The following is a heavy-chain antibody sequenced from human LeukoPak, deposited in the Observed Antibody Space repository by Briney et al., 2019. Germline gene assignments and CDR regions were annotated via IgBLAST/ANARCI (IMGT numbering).Heavy chain of an antibody. J-gene: IGHJ3*02. CDR3: ARAGLSRRDAFDI. D-gene: IGHD6-25*01. V-gene: IGHV1-69*13. CDR2: IIPIFGTA. Sequence: GASVKVSCKASGGTFSSYALSWVRQAPGQGLEWMGGIIPIFGTANYAQKFQGRVTITADESTSTAYMELSSLRSEDTAVYYCARAGLSRRDAFDIWGQGTMVTVSS. CDR1: GGTFSSYA.